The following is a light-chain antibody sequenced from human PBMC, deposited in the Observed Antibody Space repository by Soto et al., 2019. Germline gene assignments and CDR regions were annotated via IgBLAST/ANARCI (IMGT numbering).Light chain of an antibody. V-gene: IGLV2-14*01. CDR3: SSFSTSDTLEV. J-gene: IGLJ1*01. CDR1: SSDVGGYNY. CDR2: EVS. Sequence: QSVLTQPASVSGSPGQSITISCTGTSSDVGGYNYVSWYQQHPGKAPKLMIYEVSNRPSGVSNRFSGSKSGNTASLTISGLRAEDQADYYCSSFSTSDTLEVFGSGTKVTVL.